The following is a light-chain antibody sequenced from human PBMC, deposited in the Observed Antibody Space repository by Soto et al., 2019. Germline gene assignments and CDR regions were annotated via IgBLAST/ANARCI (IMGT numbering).Light chain of an antibody. CDR2: AAS. J-gene: IGKJ4*01. CDR3: QQANSFPLT. Sequence: DIQMTQSPSSLSASVGDRVTITCRASQSISTYLNWYQQKAGLAPKLLIYAASSLQSGVPSRFSGSGSGTDFTLTISSLQPEDFATYYCQQANSFPLTFGGGTKVDNK. V-gene: IGKV1-39*01. CDR1: QSISTY.